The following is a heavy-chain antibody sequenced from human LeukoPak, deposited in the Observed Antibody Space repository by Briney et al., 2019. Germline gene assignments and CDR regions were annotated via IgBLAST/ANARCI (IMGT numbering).Heavy chain of an antibody. CDR2: ISGGSNYI. Sequence: GGSLRLSCTASGFTFSTYTMNWVGQSPGKGLEWVSSISGGSNYIYYGDSVKGRFTISRDNAKNSLYLQMNSLRAEDTAVYYCARDFGDSSEFFQHWGQGTLVTVSS. D-gene: IGHD6-13*01. V-gene: IGHV3-21*01. CDR3: ARDFGDSSEFFQH. CDR1: GFTFSTYT. J-gene: IGHJ1*01.